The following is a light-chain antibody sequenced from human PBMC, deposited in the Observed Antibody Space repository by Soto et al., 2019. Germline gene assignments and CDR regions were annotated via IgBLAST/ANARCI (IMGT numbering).Light chain of an antibody. CDR3: SSFSATTTTTVV. J-gene: IGLJ2*01. V-gene: IGLV2-14*03. CDR1: SSDIGAYNL. Sequence: QSALTQPASVSGSPGQSITISCTGTSSDIGAYNLVSWYQQHPGKVPKLLIYDVTYRPSGVSNRFSGFKSGTTASLTISGLQAEDEAYYSCSSFSATTTTTVVFGGGTKVTVL. CDR2: DVT.